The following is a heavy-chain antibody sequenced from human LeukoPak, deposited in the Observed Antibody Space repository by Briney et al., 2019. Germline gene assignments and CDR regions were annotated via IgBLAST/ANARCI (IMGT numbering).Heavy chain of an antibody. J-gene: IGHJ5*02. CDR3: SRGGYGDYNNWFGP. V-gene: IGHV3-33*08. D-gene: IGHD4-17*01. CDR1: GFTFSDYA. CDR2: IWYNGSNK. Sequence: GGSLRLSCAASGFTFSDYAMSWVRQAPGKGLEWVADIWYNGSNKYYAESVKGRFTISRDNSKNTLYLQMNSLRVEDTAVYYCSRGGYGDYNNWFGPWGQGTLVIVSS.